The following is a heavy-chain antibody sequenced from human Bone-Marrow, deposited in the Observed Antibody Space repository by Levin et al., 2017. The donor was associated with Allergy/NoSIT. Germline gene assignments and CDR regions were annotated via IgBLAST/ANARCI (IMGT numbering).Heavy chain of an antibody. V-gene: IGHV1-2*06. D-gene: IGHD2-2*01. CDR3: ARVIVVVPAANGMDV. CDR1: GYTFTGYY. CDR2: INPNSGGT. J-gene: IGHJ6*02. Sequence: ASVKVSCKASGYTFTGYYMHWVRQAPGQGLEWMGRINPNSGGTNYAQKFQGRVTMTRDTSISTAYMELSRLRSDDTAVYYCARVIVVVPAANGMDVWGQGTTVTVSS.